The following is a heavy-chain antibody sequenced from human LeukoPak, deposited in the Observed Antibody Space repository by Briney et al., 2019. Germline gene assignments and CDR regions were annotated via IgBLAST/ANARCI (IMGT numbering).Heavy chain of an antibody. D-gene: IGHD1-26*01. CDR2: FDPEDGEI. V-gene: IGHV1-24*01. J-gene: IGHJ3*02. Sequence: ASVKVSCKVSEYTLTELSMHWVRQAHGQGLDWQGGFDPEDGEIIYAQKFQGRVTISDDTSTDTAYMELGSLRSDDTAVYYCAADRGDYSGSYWTAFDIWGQGTMVTVSS. CDR1: EYTLTELS. CDR3: AADRGDYSGSYWTAFDI.